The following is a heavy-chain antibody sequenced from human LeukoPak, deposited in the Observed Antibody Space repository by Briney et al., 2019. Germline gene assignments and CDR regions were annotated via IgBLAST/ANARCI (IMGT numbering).Heavy chain of an antibody. CDR3: ARVDVTPGALRYYYMDV. D-gene: IGHD1-14*01. V-gene: IGHV4-61*02. CDR2: IYTSGST. Sequence: SETLSLTCTVSGGSISSGSYSWSWIRQPAGKGLEWIGRIYTSGSTNYNPSLKSRVTISVDTSKNQFSLKLSSVTAADTAVYYCARVDVTPGALRYYYMDVWGKGTTVTVSS. J-gene: IGHJ6*03. CDR1: GGSISSGSYS.